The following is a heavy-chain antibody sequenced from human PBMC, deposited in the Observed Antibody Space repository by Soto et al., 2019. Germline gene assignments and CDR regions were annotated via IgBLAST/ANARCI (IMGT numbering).Heavy chain of an antibody. CDR2: VYYSGST. CDR3: ARSRKRAGSTVSASRLKGSLDL. D-gene: IGHD6-13*01. Sequence: IRQPPGKGLEWIGSVYYSGSTYYNPSLKSRVTISVDTSKNQFSLKLTSVTAADTAVYFRARSRKRAGSTVSASRLKGSLDL. V-gene: IGHV4-39*01. J-gene: IGHJ2*01.